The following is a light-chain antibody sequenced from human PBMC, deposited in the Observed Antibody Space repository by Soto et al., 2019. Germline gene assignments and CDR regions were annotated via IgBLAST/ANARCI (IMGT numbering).Light chain of an antibody. J-gene: IGKJ1*01. V-gene: IGKV3-20*01. CDR3: QQYGNSLWT. CDR2: GAS. CDR1: QTVTTTH. Sequence: ELVLTQSPGTLSLSPGARVPPSGRASQTVTTTHLAWYQQKPGQAPRLLIYGASTRATGIPDRFSGGGSGTDFTLTISRLEPEDFAVYYCQQYGNSLWTFGQGTKVDI.